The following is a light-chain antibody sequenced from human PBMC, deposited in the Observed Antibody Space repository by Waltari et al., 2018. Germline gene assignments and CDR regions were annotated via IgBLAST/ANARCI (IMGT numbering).Light chain of an antibody. Sequence: DIQLTQSPSFLSASVGDRVTITCRSSQGISNYLAWYQQKPGKAPKLLIHTASTLQCGVPSRFSGSGSGTEFTLTISSLQPEDFATYYCQHRHSYPITFGQGTRLEIK. V-gene: IGKV1-9*01. CDR3: QHRHSYPIT. J-gene: IGKJ5*01. CDR2: TAS. CDR1: QGISNY.